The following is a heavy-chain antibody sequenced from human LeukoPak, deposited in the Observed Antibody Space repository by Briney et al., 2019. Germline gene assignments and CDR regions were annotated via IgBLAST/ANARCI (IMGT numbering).Heavy chain of an antibody. CDR3: ARDQGYCTSVNCRGDAFDV. V-gene: IGHV3-9*01. D-gene: IGHD2-8*02. J-gene: IGHJ3*01. CDR1: GVIFEDYA. Sequence: PGGPLRLSCAASGVIFEDYAMHWVRQAPGKGLEWVSGISWNGGNIDYADSVKGRFTISRDNAKKSLYLQMNSLRAEDTAVYYCARDQGYCTSVNCRGDAFDVWGQGSMVSVSS. CDR2: ISWNGGNI.